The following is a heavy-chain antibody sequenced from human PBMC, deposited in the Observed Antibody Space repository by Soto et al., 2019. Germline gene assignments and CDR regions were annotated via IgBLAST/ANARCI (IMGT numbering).Heavy chain of an antibody. Sequence: ASVKVSCKASGYTFTGYYMHWVRQAPGQGLEWMGWINPNSGGTNYAQKFQGWVTMTRDTSISTAYMELSRLRSDDTAVYYCARGSYYGDPNDAFDIWGQGTMVTVSS. CDR3: ARGSYYGDPNDAFDI. V-gene: IGHV1-2*04. J-gene: IGHJ3*02. CDR2: INPNSGGT. D-gene: IGHD4-17*01. CDR1: GYTFTGYY.